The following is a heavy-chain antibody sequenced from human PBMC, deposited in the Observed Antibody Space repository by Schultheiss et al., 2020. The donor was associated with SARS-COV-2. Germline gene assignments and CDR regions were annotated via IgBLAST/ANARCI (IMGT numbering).Heavy chain of an antibody. V-gene: IGHV3-30*03. CDR1: GFTFSSYG. J-gene: IGHJ3*02. CDR2: ISYDGSNK. D-gene: IGHD5-18*01. CDR3: TTDPERGYSYGTLFAFDI. Sequence: GGSLRLSCAASGFTFSSYGMHWVRQAPGKGLEWVAVISYDGSNKYYADSVKGRFTISRDNSKNTLYLQMNSLRAEDTAVYYCTTDPERGYSYGTLFAFDIWGQGTMVTVSS.